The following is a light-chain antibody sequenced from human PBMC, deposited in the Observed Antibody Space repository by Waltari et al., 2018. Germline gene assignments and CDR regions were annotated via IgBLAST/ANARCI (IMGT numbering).Light chain of an antibody. CDR1: HNILNSSNNKNY. CDR2: WAS. J-gene: IGKJ2*01. CDR3: QQYYGIPYT. V-gene: IGKV4-1*01. Sequence: DIVMTQSPDSLAVSLGERSTMNCRYRHNILNSSNNKNYLSWYQHKPGQPPKPLIYWASTRESGVPDRFSGSGSGTDFTHTISSLQAEDVAVYYCQQYYGIPYTFGQGTKLEIK.